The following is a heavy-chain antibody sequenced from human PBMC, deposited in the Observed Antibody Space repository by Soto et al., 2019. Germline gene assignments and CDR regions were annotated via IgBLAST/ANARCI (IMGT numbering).Heavy chain of an antibody. CDR1: GGSFSDYY. Sequence: QVQLQQWGAGLLKPSETLSLTCAVYGGSFSDYYWSWIRQPPGKGLQWIGDINHSGSPNYNPSLKSRVTISQDTSKNHFSLNLSPVTAADTAVYYCTRRRYSSPGGGFDPWGQGTLVTVSS. J-gene: IGHJ5*02. CDR2: INHSGSP. D-gene: IGHD2-15*01. CDR3: TRRRYSSPGGGFDP. V-gene: IGHV4-34*01.